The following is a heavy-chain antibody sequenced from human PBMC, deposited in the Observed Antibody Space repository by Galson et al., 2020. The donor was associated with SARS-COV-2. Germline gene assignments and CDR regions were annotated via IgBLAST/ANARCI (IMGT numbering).Heavy chain of an antibody. Sequence: ASVTVSCKASGYTFPSYDINWVRPATGQGLEWLGWMNPNSGNTGYAQKFQGRLTMTRDYSITTAYMELSSLTFEDTAVYYCARGQKFWAPDYWGQGTLVTVSS. CDR1: GYTFPSYD. D-gene: IGHD7-27*01. CDR3: ARGQKFWAPDY. V-gene: IGHV1-8*02. J-gene: IGHJ4*02. CDR2: MNPNSGNT.